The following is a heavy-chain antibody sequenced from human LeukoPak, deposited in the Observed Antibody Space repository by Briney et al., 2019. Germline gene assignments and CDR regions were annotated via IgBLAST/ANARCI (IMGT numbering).Heavy chain of an antibody. J-gene: IGHJ4*02. CDR2: INSDGSST. Sequence: PGGSLRLSCAASGFTFSSYWMHWVRQGPGKGLVRVSRINSDGSSTSYADSVKGRFTISRDNAKNTLYLQMNSLRAEDTAVYYCATYYYGSGSSTKVDYWGQGTLVTVSS. CDR1: GFTFSSYW. D-gene: IGHD3-10*01. CDR3: ATYYYGSGSSTKVDY. V-gene: IGHV3-74*01.